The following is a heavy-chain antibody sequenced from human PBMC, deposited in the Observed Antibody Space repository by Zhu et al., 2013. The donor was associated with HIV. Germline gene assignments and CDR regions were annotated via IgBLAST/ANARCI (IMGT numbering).Heavy chain of an antibody. J-gene: IGHJ6*03. CDR3: ARVRGXGRVAPTYYHYMDV. Sequence: QVQLVQSGAEVKKPGASVKVSCKASGYTFTGYYIHWVRQAPGQGLEWMGWINSNSGGTNYAQRFQGRVTMTRDTSISTAYMELSRLRSDDTAVYYCARVRGXGRVAPTYYHYMDVWGKGTTVTVSS. CDR2: INSNSGGT. D-gene: IGHD3-10*01. CDR1: GYTFTGYY. V-gene: IGHV1-2*02.